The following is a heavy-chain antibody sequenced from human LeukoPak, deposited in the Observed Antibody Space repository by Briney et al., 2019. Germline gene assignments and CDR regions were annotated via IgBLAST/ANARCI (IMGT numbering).Heavy chain of an antibody. V-gene: IGHV1-46*01. CDR1: GYSLTNYY. CDR3: ARGAPTTRIGAGRFDY. Sequence: VASVKVSCKAFGYSLTNYYVHWVRQAPGQGLEWMGEINPSGGSTSCAQKFQGRITVTRDTYTNTVYMDLSSLRSEDTATYYCARGAPTTRIGAGRFDYWGQGSLLTVAS. J-gene: IGHJ4*02. CDR2: INPSGGST. D-gene: IGHD5-12*01.